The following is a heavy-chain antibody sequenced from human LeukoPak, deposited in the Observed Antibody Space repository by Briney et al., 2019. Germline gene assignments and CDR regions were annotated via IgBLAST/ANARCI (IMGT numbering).Heavy chain of an antibody. CDR2: ISYDGSVK. CDR3: AKGRGGDYSYGSYYFDQ. V-gene: IGHV3-30*18. CDR1: GFSFSSYG. J-gene: IGHJ4*02. D-gene: IGHD5-18*01. Sequence: GQSLRLSCAVSGFSFSSYGMHWVRQAPGKGLEWVAVISYDGSVKYYADSVKGRFTISRDNPKNTLYLQMNSLGAEDTAVYYCAKGRGGDYSYGSYYFDQWGQGTLVTVSS.